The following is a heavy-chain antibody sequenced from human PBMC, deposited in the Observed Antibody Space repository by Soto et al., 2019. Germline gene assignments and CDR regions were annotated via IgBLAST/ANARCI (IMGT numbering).Heavy chain of an antibody. V-gene: IGHV3-21*01. Sequence: EVQLVESGGGLVKPGGSLRLSCAASGFTFSSYSMNWVRQAPGKGLEWVSSISSSSRYIYYADSVKGRFTISRDNAKNSLYLQMNSLRAEDTAVYYCARVGLAKELERAFDIWGQGTMVTVSS. CDR3: ARVGLAKELERAFDI. CDR2: ISSSSRYI. D-gene: IGHD1-26*01. CDR1: GFTFSSYS. J-gene: IGHJ3*02.